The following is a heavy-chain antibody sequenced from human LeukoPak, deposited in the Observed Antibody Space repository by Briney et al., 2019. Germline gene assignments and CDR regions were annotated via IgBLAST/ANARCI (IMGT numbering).Heavy chain of an antibody. Sequence: PSETLSLTCAVYGGSFSGYYWSWIRQPPGKGLEWIGEINHSGSTNYNPSLKSRVTISVDTSKNQFSLKLSSVTAADTAVYYCARGRIGTYYYGSGRPGGWFDPWGQGTLVTVSS. D-gene: IGHD3-10*01. J-gene: IGHJ5*02. V-gene: IGHV4-34*01. CDR3: ARGRIGTYYYGSGRPGGWFDP. CDR2: INHSGST. CDR1: GGSFSGYY.